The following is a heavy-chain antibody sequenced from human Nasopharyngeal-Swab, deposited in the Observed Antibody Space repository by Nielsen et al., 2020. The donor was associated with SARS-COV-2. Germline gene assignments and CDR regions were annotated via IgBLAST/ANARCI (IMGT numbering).Heavy chain of an antibody. V-gene: IGHV4-59*13. CDR3: ARESARRHYYYGMDV. CDR1: GGSISSYY. D-gene: IGHD6-6*01. CDR2: IYYSGST. Sequence: GSLRLSCTVSGGSISSYYWSWIRQPPGKGLEWIGCIYYSGSTNYNPSLKSRVTISVDTSKNQFSLKLSSVTAADTAVYYCARESARRHYYYGMDVWGQGTTVTVSS. J-gene: IGHJ6*02.